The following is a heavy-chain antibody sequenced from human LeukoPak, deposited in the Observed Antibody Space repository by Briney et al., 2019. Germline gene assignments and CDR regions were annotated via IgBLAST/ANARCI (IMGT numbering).Heavy chain of an antibody. Sequence: GGSLRLSCAASGFTFSSYAMHWVRQAPGKGLEWLTLLTYDGTNEYYADSVKGRFAISRDNSKNTLFLQMNSLRPEDTAVYYCAKGYFGSGSPDYFDYWGQGTLVTVSS. CDR3: AKGYFGSGSPDYFDY. CDR1: GFTFSSYA. J-gene: IGHJ4*02. V-gene: IGHV3-30*09. D-gene: IGHD3-10*01. CDR2: LTYDGTNE.